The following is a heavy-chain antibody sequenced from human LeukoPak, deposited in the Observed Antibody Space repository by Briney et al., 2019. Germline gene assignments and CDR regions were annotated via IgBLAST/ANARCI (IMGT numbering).Heavy chain of an antibody. J-gene: IGHJ4*02. Sequence: GASVKVSCKASGYTFTGYHMHWVRQAPGQGLEWMGWINPNSGGTNYAQKFQGRVTMTRDTSISTAYMELSRLRSDDTAVYYCARVAAAGTNYFDYWGQGTLVTVSS. CDR2: INPNSGGT. CDR3: ARVAAAGTNYFDY. CDR1: GYTFTGYH. V-gene: IGHV1-2*02. D-gene: IGHD6-13*01.